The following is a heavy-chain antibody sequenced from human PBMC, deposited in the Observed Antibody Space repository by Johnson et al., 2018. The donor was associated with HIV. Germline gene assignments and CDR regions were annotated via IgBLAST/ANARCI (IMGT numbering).Heavy chain of an antibody. V-gene: IGHV3-30-3*01. Sequence: QVQLVESGGGLVKPGGSLRLSCAASGFTFSSYAMHWVRQAPGKGLEWVAVISYDGSNKYYADSVKGRFTISRDNSKNTLYLQMNSLRAEDTAVYYCAKVGIAAAEGAFDIWGQGTMVTVSS. D-gene: IGHD6-13*01. J-gene: IGHJ3*02. CDR2: ISYDGSNK. CDR3: AKVGIAAAEGAFDI. CDR1: GFTFSSYA.